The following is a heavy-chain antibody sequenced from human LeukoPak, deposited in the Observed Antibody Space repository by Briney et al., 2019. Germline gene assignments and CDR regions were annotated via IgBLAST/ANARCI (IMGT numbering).Heavy chain of an antibody. D-gene: IGHD3-22*01. Sequence: GGSLRLSCAASGFTFSSYAMSWVRQAPGKGLEWVSVIYSGGSTYYADSVKGRFTISRDNSKNTLYLQMNSLRAEDTAVYYCARASSGYYYWGQGTLVTVSS. CDR3: ARASSGYYY. J-gene: IGHJ4*02. CDR1: GFTFSSYA. CDR2: IYSGGST. V-gene: IGHV3-66*01.